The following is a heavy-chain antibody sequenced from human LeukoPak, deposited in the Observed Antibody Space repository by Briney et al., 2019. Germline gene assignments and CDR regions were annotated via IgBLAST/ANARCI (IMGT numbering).Heavy chain of an antibody. CDR3: ASMDCSSTSCLLVY. CDR1: GGSISSYY. J-gene: IGHJ4*02. Sequence: PSETLSLTCTVSGGSISSYYWSWIRQPPGKGLEWIGYIYYIGSTNYNPSLKSRVTISVDTSKNQFSLKLSSVTAADTAVYYCASMDCSSTSCLLVYWGQGTLVTVSS. V-gene: IGHV4-59*01. D-gene: IGHD2-2*01. CDR2: IYYIGST.